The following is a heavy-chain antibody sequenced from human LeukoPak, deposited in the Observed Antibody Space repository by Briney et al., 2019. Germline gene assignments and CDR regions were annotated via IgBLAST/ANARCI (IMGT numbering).Heavy chain of an antibody. CDR1: GFTFSSYA. Sequence: GGSLRLSCAASGFTFSSYAMHWVRQAPGKGLEWVAVISYDGSNKYYADSVKGRFTISRDNSKNTLYLQMNSLRAEDTAVYYCARVLTDHYGRPYPDYYYGMDVWGQGTTVTVSS. CDR2: ISYDGSNK. CDR3: ARVLTDHYGRPYPDYYYGMDV. V-gene: IGHV3-30*04. D-gene: IGHD4-17*01. J-gene: IGHJ6*02.